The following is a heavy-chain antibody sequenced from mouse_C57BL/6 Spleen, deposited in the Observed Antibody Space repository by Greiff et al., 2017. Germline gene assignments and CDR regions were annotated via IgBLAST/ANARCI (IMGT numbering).Heavy chain of an antibody. Sequence: QVQLQQPGAELVRPGTSVKLSCKASGYTFTSYWMHWVKQRPGQGLEWIGVIDPSDSYTNYNQKFKGKATLTVDTSSSTAYMQLSSLTSEDSAVYYCARIYYDYDGPYYFDYWGQGTTLTVSS. V-gene: IGHV1-59*01. D-gene: IGHD2-4*01. CDR2: IDPSDSYT. CDR1: GYTFTSYW. CDR3: ARIYYDYDGPYYFDY. J-gene: IGHJ2*01.